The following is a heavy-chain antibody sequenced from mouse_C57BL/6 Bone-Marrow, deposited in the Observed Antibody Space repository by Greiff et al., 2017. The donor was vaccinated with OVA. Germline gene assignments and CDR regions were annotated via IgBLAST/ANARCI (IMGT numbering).Heavy chain of an antibody. D-gene: IGHD1-2*01. CDR2: ISSGSSTI. Sequence: EVKLMESGGGLVKPGGSLKLSCAASGFTFSDYGMHWVRQAPEKGLEWVAYISSGSSTIYYADTVKGRFTISRDNAKNTLFLQMTCLRSEDTAMYYCARGGTTADYWGQGTTLTVSS. CDR3: ARGGTTADY. J-gene: IGHJ2*01. V-gene: IGHV5-17*01. CDR1: GFTFSDYG.